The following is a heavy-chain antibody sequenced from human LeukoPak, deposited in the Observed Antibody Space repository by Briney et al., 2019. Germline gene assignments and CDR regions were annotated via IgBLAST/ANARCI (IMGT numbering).Heavy chain of an antibody. CDR3: ARGRPFYFDY. Sequence: GGSLRLSCAASGFTFSTYSMNWVRQAPGKGLEWVSYITSGSSTIYYADSVKGRFTISRGNAKNSLYLQMNSPSAEDTAVYYCARGRPFYFDYWGQGTLVTVSS. V-gene: IGHV3-48*01. CDR2: ITSGSSTI. J-gene: IGHJ4*02. CDR1: GFTFSTYS.